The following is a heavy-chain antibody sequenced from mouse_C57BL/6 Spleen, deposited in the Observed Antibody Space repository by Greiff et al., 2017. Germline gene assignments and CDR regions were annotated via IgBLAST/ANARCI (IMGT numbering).Heavy chain of an antibody. J-gene: IGHJ3*01. CDR2: INPYNGGT. D-gene: IGHD1-1*01. CDR1: GYTFTDYY. CDR3: ARYHYGSSYGFAY. Sequence: VQLQQSGPVLVKPGASVKMSCKASGYTFTDYYMNWVKQSHGKSLEWIGVINPYNGGTSYNQKFKGKATLTVDKSSSTAYMELNSLTSEDSAVYYCARYHYGSSYGFAYWGQGTLVTVSA. V-gene: IGHV1-19*01.